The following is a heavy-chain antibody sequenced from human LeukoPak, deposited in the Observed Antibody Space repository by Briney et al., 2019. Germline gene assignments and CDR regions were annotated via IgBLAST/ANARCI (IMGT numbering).Heavy chain of an antibody. CDR1: GGTFSSYA. J-gene: IGHJ4*02. Sequence: ASVKVSCKASGGTFSSYAISWVRQAPGQGLEWRGWISAYNGNTNYAQKLQGRVTMTTDTSTSTAYMELRSLRSDDTAVYYCARKINYGSGSYTDYWGQGTLVTVSS. V-gene: IGHV1-18*01. D-gene: IGHD3-10*01. CDR3: ARKINYGSGSYTDY. CDR2: ISAYNGNT.